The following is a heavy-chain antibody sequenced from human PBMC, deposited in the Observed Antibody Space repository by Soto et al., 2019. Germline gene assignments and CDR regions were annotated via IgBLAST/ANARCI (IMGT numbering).Heavy chain of an antibody. CDR1: GGSISSGGYS. D-gene: IGHD3-10*01. V-gene: IGHV4-30-2*01. CDR3: ARVSGRIRGNFDY. J-gene: IGHJ4*02. Sequence: PSETLSLTCAVSGGSISSGGYSWSWIRQPPGKGLEWIGYIYHSGSTYYNPSLKSRVTISVDRSKNQFSLKLSSVTAADTAVYYCARVSGRIRGNFDYWGQGTLVTVSS. CDR2: IYHSGST.